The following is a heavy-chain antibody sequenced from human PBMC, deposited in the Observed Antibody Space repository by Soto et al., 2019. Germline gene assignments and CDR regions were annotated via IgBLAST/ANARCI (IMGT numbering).Heavy chain of an antibody. D-gene: IGHD6-13*01. V-gene: IGHV3-13*05. CDR2: IGTAGHP. Sequence: GGSLRLSCAASGFTFSNYDMHWVRQATGKGLEWVSAIGTAGHPYYPGSVKGRFTISRENAKNSLYLQMNSLRAGDTAVYYCARDFSGIAAAGTLDYWGQGTLVTVSS. CDR1: GFTFSNYD. CDR3: ARDFSGIAAAGTLDY. J-gene: IGHJ4*02.